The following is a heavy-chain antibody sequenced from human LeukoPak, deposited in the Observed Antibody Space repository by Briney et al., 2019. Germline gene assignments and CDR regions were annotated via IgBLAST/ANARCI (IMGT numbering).Heavy chain of an antibody. V-gene: IGHV4-39*01. CDR3: ARRSTIFGVVMYFDY. Sequence: PSETLSLTCTVSGGSICSSSYYWGWIRQPPGKGLEWIGSIYYSGSTYYNPSLKSRVTISVDTSKNQFSLKLSSVTAADTAVYYCARRSTIFGVVMYFDYWGQGTLVTVSS. J-gene: IGHJ4*02. D-gene: IGHD3-3*01. CDR1: GGSICSSSYY. CDR2: IYYSGST.